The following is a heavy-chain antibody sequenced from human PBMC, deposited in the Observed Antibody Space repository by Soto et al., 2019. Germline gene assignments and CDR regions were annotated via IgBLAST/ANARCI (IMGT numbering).Heavy chain of an antibody. CDR2: IYSGGST. D-gene: IGHD2-15*01. CDR3: ARALGYCSGGCFDY. Sequence: GGSLRLSCAASGFSVSGSYMSWVHQAPAKGLEWVSIIYSGGSTYYADSVRGRFTISRDNSNNTLYLQMNSLRAEDTAVYYCARALGYCSGGCFDYWGQGALVTVSS. V-gene: IGHV3-53*01. J-gene: IGHJ4*02. CDR1: GFSVSGSY.